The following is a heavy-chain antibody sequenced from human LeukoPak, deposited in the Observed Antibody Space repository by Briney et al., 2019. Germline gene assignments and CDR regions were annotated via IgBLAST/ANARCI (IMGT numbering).Heavy chain of an antibody. CDR3: AKDYRQYYYDSSGYYYPTLIDF. J-gene: IGHJ4*02. CDR2: IRYDGSNK. CDR1: GFTFSSYG. V-gene: IGHV3-30*02. Sequence: GGSLRLSCAASGFTFSSYGMHWVRQAPGKGLEWVAFIRYDGSNKYYADSVKGRFTISRDNSKNTLYLQMISLRADDTAVYYCAKDYRQYYYDSSGYYYPTLIDFWGRGTLVTVSS. D-gene: IGHD3-22*01.